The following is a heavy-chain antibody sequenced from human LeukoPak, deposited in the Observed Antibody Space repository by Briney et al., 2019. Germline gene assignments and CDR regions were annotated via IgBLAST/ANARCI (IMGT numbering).Heavy chain of an antibody. CDR2: INSDGSST. V-gene: IGHV3-74*01. J-gene: IGHJ3*02. CDR1: GFTFSSYW. CDR3: AREGSSGWYDAFDI. D-gene: IGHD6-19*01. Sequence: GGSLRLSCAASGFTFSSYWMHWVRQAPGKGLVWVSRINSDGSSTTYADSVKGRFTISRDNAKNTVYLQMNSLRAEDTAVYYCAREGSSGWYDAFDIWGQGTMVTVSS.